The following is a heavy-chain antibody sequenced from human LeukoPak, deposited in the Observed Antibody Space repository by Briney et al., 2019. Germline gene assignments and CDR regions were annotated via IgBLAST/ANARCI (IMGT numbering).Heavy chain of an antibody. CDR2: TYYRSKLYN. J-gene: IGHJ3*02. D-gene: IGHD3-22*01. V-gene: IGHV6-1*01. Sequence: SQTLSLTCALSGDSLSSNSAAWHWLRQSPSRGLEWLGSTYYRSKLYNGYAVSVKSRITINPDTSKNQFSLQLNSVTPEDKPVYYCARGFVFSYYYDISFRPGHDAFDIWGQGTMVTVSS. CDR3: ARGFVFSYYYDISFRPGHDAFDI. CDR1: GDSLSSNSAA.